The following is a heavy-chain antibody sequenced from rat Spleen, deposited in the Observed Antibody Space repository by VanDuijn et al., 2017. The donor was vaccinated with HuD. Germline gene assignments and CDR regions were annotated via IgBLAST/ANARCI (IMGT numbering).Heavy chain of an antibody. J-gene: IGHJ2*01. CDR2: ISTGGDNT. D-gene: IGHD1-11*01. CDR3: TRGGNYDFDY. V-gene: IGHV5-27*01. Sequence: EVQLVESGGGLVQPGRSLKLSCAASGFTFSNYYMAWVRQAPTKGLEWVAYISTGGDNTYYRDSVQGRFIFFRDNAKSTLYLRMNSLRSEDTATYYCTRGGNYDFDYWGQGVMVTVSS. CDR1: GFTFSNYY.